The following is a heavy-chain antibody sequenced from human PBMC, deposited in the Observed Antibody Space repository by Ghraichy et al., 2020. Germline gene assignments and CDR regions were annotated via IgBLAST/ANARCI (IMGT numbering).Heavy chain of an antibody. CDR2: IYYSGST. J-gene: IGHJ6*02. CDR1: GGSISSSSYY. Sequence: SQTLSLTCTVSGGSISSSSYYWGWIRQPPGKGLEWIGSIYYSGSTYYNPSLKSRVTISVDTSKNQFSLKLSSVTAADTAVYYCASGVVAYYYYGMDVWGQGTTVTVSS. V-gene: IGHV4-39*01. CDR3: ASGVVAYYYYGMDV. D-gene: IGHD2-15*01.